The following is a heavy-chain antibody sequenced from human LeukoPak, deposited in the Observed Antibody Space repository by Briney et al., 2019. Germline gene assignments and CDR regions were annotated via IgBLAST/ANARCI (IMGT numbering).Heavy chain of an antibody. CDR1: GFTFSSYG. CDR2: IRYDGSNK. D-gene: IGHD5-18*01. J-gene: IGHJ4*02. Sequence: GGSLRLSCATSGFTFSSYGMHWVRQAPGKGLEWAAFIRYDGSNKYYADSVKGRFTISRDNSKNTQYLQMNSLRAEDTAVYYCAKDGYSYGLYFDYWGQGTLVTVSS. V-gene: IGHV3-30*02. CDR3: AKDGYSYGLYFDY.